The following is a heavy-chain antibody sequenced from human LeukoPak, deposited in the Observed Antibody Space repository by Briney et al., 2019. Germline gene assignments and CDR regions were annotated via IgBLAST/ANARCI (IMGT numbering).Heavy chain of an antibody. CDR1: GFTVSTNY. J-gene: IGHJ4*02. Sequence: PGGSLRLSCAASGFTVSTNYMSWVRQAPGKGLEWVSVIYSGDTTFYADSMRGKFTISRDNSKNTLYLQMNSLRAEDTAVYYCAKARIQLWGNFDYWGQGTLVTVSS. V-gene: IGHV3-66*01. D-gene: IGHD5-18*01. CDR3: AKARIQLWGNFDY. CDR2: IYSGDTT.